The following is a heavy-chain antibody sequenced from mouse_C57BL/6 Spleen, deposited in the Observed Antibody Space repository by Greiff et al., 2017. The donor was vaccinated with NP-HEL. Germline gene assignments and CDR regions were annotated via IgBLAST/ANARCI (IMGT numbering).Heavy chain of an antibody. CDR1: GYSITSGYY. CDR2: ISYDGSN. Sequence: EVQLQESGPGLVKPSQSLSLTCSVTGYSITSGYYWNWIRQFPGNKLEWMGYISYDGSNNYNPSLKNRISITRDTSKNQFFLKLNSVTTEDTATYYCARARVYGNYVPAWFAYWGQGTLVTVSA. D-gene: IGHD2-1*01. V-gene: IGHV3-6*01. J-gene: IGHJ3*01. CDR3: ARARVYGNYVPAWFAY.